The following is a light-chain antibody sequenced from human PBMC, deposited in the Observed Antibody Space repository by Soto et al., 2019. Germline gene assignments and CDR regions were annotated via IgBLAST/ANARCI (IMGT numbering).Light chain of an antibody. V-gene: IGLV7-46*01. CDR2: ETS. CDR1: TGAVTSGHY. J-gene: IGLJ2*01. Sequence: QAVVTQEPSLTVSPGGTVTLTCASSTGAVTSGHYPYWFQQKPGQAPRTLIYETSTKQSWTPARFSGFLLGGKAVLTLSGAHPEDEAEYYCLLSYPPNRVFGAGTKLTVL. CDR3: LLSYPPNRV.